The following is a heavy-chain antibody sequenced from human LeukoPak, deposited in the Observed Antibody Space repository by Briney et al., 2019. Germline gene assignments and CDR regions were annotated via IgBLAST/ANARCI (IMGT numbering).Heavy chain of an antibody. CDR1: GYTFTGYY. CDR2: INPNSGGT. CDR3: ARHDLAGRSPFDS. Sequence: ASVNVSCKSSGYTFTGYYLHCVRQAPGQGREWMGWINPNSGGTGYVQKFQGRVTMTRDTSTRTVYMELSSLSSEDTAVYYCARHDLAGRSPFDSWGQGTLVTVSS. V-gene: IGHV1-2*02. D-gene: IGHD6-19*01. J-gene: IGHJ4*02.